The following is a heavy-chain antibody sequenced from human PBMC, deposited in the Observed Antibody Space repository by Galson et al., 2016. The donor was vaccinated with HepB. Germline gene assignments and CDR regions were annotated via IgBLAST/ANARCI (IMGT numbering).Heavy chain of an antibody. D-gene: IGHD3-10*01. V-gene: IGHV3-30-3*01. CDR2: MSYDGSNI. J-gene: IGHJ4*02. CDR1: GFSFNNYA. CDR3: ARGNGPGSYLIDY. Sequence: SLRLSCAASGFSFNNYAMHWVRQAPGKGLEWVALMSYDGSNIKYADSVKGRFTTSRDNSKNTLYLQMNSLRGEDTAMYYCARGNGPGSYLIDYWGQGTLVTVSS.